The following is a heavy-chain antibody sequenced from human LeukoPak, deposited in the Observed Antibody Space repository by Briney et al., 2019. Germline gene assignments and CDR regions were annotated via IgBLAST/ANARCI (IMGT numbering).Heavy chain of an antibody. V-gene: IGHV3-48*03. Sequence: GGSLRLSCAASGFTFSSYEMNWVRQAPGKGLEWVSYISSSDSTIYYADSVKGRFTISRDNAKNSLYLQMNSLRAEDTAVYYCARELAGVVVVPAAMNLGYWGQGTLVTVSS. CDR3: ARELAGVVVVPAAMNLGY. D-gene: IGHD2-2*01. J-gene: IGHJ4*02. CDR1: GFTFSSYE. CDR2: ISSSDSTI.